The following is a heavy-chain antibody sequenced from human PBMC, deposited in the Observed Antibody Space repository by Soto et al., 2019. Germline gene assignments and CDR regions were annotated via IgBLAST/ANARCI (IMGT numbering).Heavy chain of an antibody. J-gene: IGHJ5*02. CDR3: ARGKNRCSGGSCYYGLDP. Sequence: SETLSLTCAVYGGSFSGYYWSWIRQPPGKGLEWIGEINHSGSTNYNPSLKSRVTISVDTSKNQFSLKLSSVTAADTAVYYCARGKNRCSGGSCYYGLDPWGQGTLVTVS. CDR1: GGSFSGYY. D-gene: IGHD2-15*01. CDR2: INHSGST. V-gene: IGHV4-34*01.